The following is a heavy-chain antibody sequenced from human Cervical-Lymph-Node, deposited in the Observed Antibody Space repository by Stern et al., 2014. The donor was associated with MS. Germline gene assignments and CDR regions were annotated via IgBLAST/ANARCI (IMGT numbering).Heavy chain of an antibody. CDR3: ARVAAYSRAWSPLNY. J-gene: IGHJ4*02. V-gene: IGHV4-59*01. D-gene: IGHD6-19*01. CDR1: GGSISSYY. Sequence: QVHLVESGPGLVEPSETLSLTCTVSGGSISSYYWSWIRQPPGKGLEWIGYIYCSGSTNYNPSLKSRVSISLDTSKNQFSLKLSSVTAADTAIYYCARVAAYSRAWSPLNYWGPGTLVTVSS. CDR2: IYCSGST.